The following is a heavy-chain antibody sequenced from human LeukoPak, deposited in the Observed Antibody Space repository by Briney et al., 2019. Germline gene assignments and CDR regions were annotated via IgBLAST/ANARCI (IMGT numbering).Heavy chain of an antibody. J-gene: IGHJ4*02. CDR1: GFTFSSYS. Sequence: GGSLRLSCAASGFTFSSYSMNWVRQAPGKGLEWVSYISSGSNTIYYADSMKGRFTISRDNSKNSLYLQMNSLRAEDTALYYCAREPSVTIFGVVAYYFDYWGQGTLVTVSS. CDR3: AREPSVTIFGVVAYYFDY. D-gene: IGHD3-3*01. V-gene: IGHV3-48*01. CDR2: ISSGSNTI.